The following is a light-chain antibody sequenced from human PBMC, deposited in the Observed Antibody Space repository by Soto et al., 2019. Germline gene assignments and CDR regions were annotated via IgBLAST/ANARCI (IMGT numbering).Light chain of an antibody. CDR1: QRVSSNY. CDR2: GAS. Sequence: ENVVTQSPDTLSLSPGERATLSCRASQRVSSNYLAWYQQKPGQAPRLLIYGASNRATGVPDRFSGSGSGTDFTLTIARLEPEDFVVYYCQQYGSSPRTFGQGTKVEI. CDR3: QQYGSSPRT. J-gene: IGKJ1*01. V-gene: IGKV3-20*01.